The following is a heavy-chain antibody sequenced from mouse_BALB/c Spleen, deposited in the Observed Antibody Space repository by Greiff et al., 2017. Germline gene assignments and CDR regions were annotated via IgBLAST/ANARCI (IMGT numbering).Heavy chain of an antibody. J-gene: IGHJ2*01. CDR3: ARSWLNFDY. CDR2: ISSGSSTI. D-gene: IGHD1-2*01. V-gene: IGHV5-17*02. Sequence: EVQVVESGGGLVQPGGSRKLSCAASGFTFSSFGMHWVRQAPEKGLEWVAYISSGSSTIYYADTVKGRFTISRDNPKNTLFLQMTSLRSEDTAMYYCARSWLNFDYWGQGTTLTVSS. CDR1: GFTFSSFG.